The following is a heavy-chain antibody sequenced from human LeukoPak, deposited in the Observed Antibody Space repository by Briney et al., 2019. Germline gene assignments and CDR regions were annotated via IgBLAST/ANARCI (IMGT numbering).Heavy chain of an antibody. CDR3: ARGRRSSWGRYYYYYGMDV. D-gene: IGHD6-6*01. CDR2: INHSRST. J-gene: IGHJ6*02. CDR1: GGSFSGYY. Sequence: SETLSLTCAVYGGSFSGYYWSWIRQPPGKGLEWIGEINHSRSTNYNPSLKSRVTISVDTSKNQFSLKLSSVTAADTAVYYCARGRRSSWGRYYYYYGMDVWGQGTTVTVSS. V-gene: IGHV4-34*01.